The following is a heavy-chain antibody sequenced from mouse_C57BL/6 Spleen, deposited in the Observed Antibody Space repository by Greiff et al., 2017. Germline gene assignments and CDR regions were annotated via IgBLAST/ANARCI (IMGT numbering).Heavy chain of an antibody. CDR2: IWRGGST. CDR1: GFSLTSYG. Sequence: VKVVESGPGLVQPSQSLSITCTVSGFSLTSYGVHWVRQSPGKGLEWLGVIWRGGSTDYNAAFISRLSISKDNSKSQVFFKMNSLQADDTAIYYCARTGDYGSWFAYWGQGTLVTVSA. D-gene: IGHD2-4*01. J-gene: IGHJ3*01. V-gene: IGHV2-2*01. CDR3: ARTGDYGSWFAY.